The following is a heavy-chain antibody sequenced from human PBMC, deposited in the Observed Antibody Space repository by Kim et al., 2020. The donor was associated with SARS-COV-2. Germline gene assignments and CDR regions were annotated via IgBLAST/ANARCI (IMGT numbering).Heavy chain of an antibody. J-gene: IGHJ4*02. D-gene: IGHD3-10*01. CDR3: ARAARSMVRGVMTD. Sequence: SETLSLTCTVSGGSISSGGYYWSWIRQHPGKGLEWIGYIYYSGSTYYNPSLKSRVTISVDTSKNQFSLKLSSVTAADMAVYYCARAARSMVRGVMTDWGQGTLVTVSS. V-gene: IGHV4-31*03. CDR2: IYYSGST. CDR1: GGSISSGGYY.